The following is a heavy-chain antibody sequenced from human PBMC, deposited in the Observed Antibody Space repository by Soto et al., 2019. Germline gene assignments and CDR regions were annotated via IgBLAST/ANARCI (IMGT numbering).Heavy chain of an antibody. CDR3: ARGKLSDYVWGSYRYHFDY. CDR1: GGSINTGGYY. V-gene: IGHV4-31*03. J-gene: IGHJ4*02. D-gene: IGHD3-16*02. CDR2: IYYTGST. Sequence: SETLSLTCTVSGGSINTGGYYWSWIRQHPGKGLEWIGYIYYTGSTYYNPSLKSRVTMSIDTSKNLFSLKLSSVTAADTAVYYCARGKLSDYVWGSYRYHFDYWGQGTVVTVSS.